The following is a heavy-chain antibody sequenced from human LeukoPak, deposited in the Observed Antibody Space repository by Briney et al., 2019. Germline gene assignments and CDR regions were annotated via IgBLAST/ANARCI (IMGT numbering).Heavy chain of an antibody. CDR1: GFIFDDHG. D-gene: IGHD3-16*01. J-gene: IGHJ5*02. V-gene: IGHV3-20*04. CDR3: AKDDNYIRFLS. Sequence: GGSLRLSCATSGFIFDDHGMSWVRQVPGKGLEWVSGINWNGGSTGYADSVKGRFTISRDNAKNSLYLQMNSLRAEDTAVYYCAKDDNYIRFLSWGQGTLVTVSS. CDR2: INWNGGST.